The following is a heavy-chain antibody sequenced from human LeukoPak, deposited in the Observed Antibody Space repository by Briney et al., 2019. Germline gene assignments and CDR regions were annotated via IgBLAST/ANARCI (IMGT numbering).Heavy chain of an antibody. Sequence: GGSLRLSCAASGFTFSSYGMHWVRPAPGKGLEGVAVICYDGSNKYYADSVKGRFTISRDNSKNTLYLQMNSLRAEDTAVYYCAKAFPMVRGVEAIGVLDYWGQGTLVTVSS. CDR1: GFTFSSYG. D-gene: IGHD3-10*01. CDR2: ICYDGSNK. V-gene: IGHV3-33*06. J-gene: IGHJ4*02. CDR3: AKAFPMVRGVEAIGVLDY.